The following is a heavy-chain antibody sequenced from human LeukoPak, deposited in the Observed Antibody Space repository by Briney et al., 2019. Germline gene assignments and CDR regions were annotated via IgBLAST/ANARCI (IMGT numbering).Heavy chain of an antibody. CDR1: GFTFGSYS. Sequence: PGGSLRLSCAASGFTFGSYSMNWVRQAPGKGLEWVSYISSSSSTIYYADSVKGRFTISRDNAKNSLYLQMNSLRAEDTAVYYCARAPYSNFDYWGQGTLVTVSS. CDR3: ARAPYSNFDY. J-gene: IGHJ4*02. V-gene: IGHV3-48*01. CDR2: ISSSSSTI. D-gene: IGHD5-18*01.